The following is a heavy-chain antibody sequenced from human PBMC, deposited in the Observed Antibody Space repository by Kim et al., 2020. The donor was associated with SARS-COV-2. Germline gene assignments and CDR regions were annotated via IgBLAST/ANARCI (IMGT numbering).Heavy chain of an antibody. CDR2: IDPSDSYT. J-gene: IGHJ3*02. Sequence: GESLKISCKGSGYSFTSYWISWVRQMPGKGLGWMGRIDPSDSYTNYSPSFQGHVTISADKSTSTAYLQWSSLKASDTAMYYCARGKGTMIVNAFDIWGQGTMVTVSS. D-gene: IGHD3-22*01. CDR3: ARGKGTMIVNAFDI. V-gene: IGHV5-10-1*01. CDR1: GYSFTSYW.